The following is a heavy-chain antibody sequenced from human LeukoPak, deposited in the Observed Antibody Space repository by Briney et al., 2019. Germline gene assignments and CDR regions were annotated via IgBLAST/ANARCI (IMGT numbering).Heavy chain of an antibody. J-gene: IGHJ4*02. V-gene: IGHV1-18*01. CDR1: GYTFTSYG. D-gene: IGHD6-13*01. CDR3: ARDTLAAAGSIFDY. Sequence: ASVKVSCKASGYTFTSYGISWVRQAPGQGLEWMGWISACNGNTNYAQKLQGRVTMTTDTSTSTAYMELRSLRSDDTAVYYCARDTLAAAGSIFDYWGQGTLVTVSS. CDR2: ISACNGNT.